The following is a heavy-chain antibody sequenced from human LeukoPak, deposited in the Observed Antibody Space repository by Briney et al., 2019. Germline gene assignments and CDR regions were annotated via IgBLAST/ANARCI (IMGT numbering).Heavy chain of an antibody. CDR2: ISESGDYT. D-gene: IGHD3-10*01. Sequence: PGGFLRLSCAASGFTLSNYVMSWVRQAPGKGLEWVSGISESGDYTRNVDSAEGRLFISRDNSKNTLYLQMSSPRVEDTAVYYCAAAERARGVIFWGQGTLVTVSS. J-gene: IGHJ4*02. V-gene: IGHV3-23*01. CDR3: AAAERARGVIF. CDR1: GFTLSNYV.